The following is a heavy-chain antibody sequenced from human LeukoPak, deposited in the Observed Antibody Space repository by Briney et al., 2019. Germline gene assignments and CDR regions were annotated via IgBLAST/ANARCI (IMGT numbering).Heavy chain of an antibody. CDR2: MNPTSANT. J-gene: IGHJ5*02. CDR1: GYTFTSYD. D-gene: IGHD6-13*01. Sequence: GASVKVSCKASGYTFTSYDINWVRQAPGQGLEWMGWMNPTSANTAYPQHFQPTLTMTRNTSISTAYMELSSLRSEDTAVYYCALGRVWFDPWGQGTLVTVSS. CDR3: ALGRVWFDP. V-gene: IGHV1-8*01.